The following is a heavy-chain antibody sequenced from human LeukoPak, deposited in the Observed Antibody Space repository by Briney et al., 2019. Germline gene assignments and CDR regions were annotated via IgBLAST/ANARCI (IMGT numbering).Heavy chain of an antibody. CDR1: GGSISSSSYY. D-gene: IGHD2-15*01. J-gene: IGHJ4*02. Sequence: PSETLSLTCTVSGGSISSSSYYWGWIRQPPGKGLEWIGSIYYSGSTYYNPSLKSRVTISVDTSKNQFSLKLTSVTAADTAIYYCARGGGSCYNWGQGTLVTVSS. CDR2: IYYSGST. V-gene: IGHV4-39*07. CDR3: ARGGGSCYN.